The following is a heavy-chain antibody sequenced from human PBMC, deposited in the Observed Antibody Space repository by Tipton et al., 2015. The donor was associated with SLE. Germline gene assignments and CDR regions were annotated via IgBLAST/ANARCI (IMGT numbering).Heavy chain of an antibody. D-gene: IGHD3-10*01. J-gene: IGHJ5*02. Sequence: TLSLTCTVSGGSISSSSYYWGWIRQPPGKGLEWIGSIYYSGSTYYNPSLKSRVTISVDTSKNQFSLKLSSVTAADTAVYYCARLERFGESKVTWGQGTLVTVSS. CDR2: IYYSGST. CDR3: ARLERFGESKVT. V-gene: IGHV4-39*01. CDR1: GGSISSSSYY.